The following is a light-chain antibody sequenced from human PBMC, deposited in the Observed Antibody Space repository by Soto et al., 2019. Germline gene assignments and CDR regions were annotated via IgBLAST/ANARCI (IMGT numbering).Light chain of an antibody. CDR1: QAIGVS. CDR2: AAS. V-gene: IGKV1-27*01. CDR3: QKYNSAPLT. Sequence: DIQVTQSPSSLSASLGDRVTITCRANQAIGVSLAWFQQQPWKVPKLLIYAASALQSGATSRFSGSGSGTDFTLTISSLQPEDIATYYCQKYNSAPLTFGGGTKVEI. J-gene: IGKJ4*01.